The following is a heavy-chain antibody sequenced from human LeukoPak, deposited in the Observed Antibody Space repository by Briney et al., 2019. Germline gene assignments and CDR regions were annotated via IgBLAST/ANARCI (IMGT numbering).Heavy chain of an antibody. J-gene: IGHJ6*03. Sequence: SETLSLTCTVSGGSISSYYWSWIRQPPGKGLEWIGYIYYSGNTYYNPSLKSRVTISVDTSKNQFSLKLSSMTTADTAVYYCARTLYHSYYYYMDVWGKGTTVTISS. CDR3: ARTLYHSYYYYMDV. CDR1: GGSISSYY. CDR2: IYYSGNT. V-gene: IGHV4-59*01. D-gene: IGHD3-16*01.